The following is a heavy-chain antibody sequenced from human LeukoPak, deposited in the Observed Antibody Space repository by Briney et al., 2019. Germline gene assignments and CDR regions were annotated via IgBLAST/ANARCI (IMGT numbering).Heavy chain of an antibody. CDR2: IGTASDT. J-gene: IGHJ6*03. CDR3: ARGTPRGKYYYMDV. D-gene: IGHD1-1*01. V-gene: IGHV3-13*01. Sequence: GGSLRLSCAASGFTFSSFDMHWVRQPTGQGLEWVSTIGTASDTYYPGSVEGRFTPSRDNAKNSLYLQMNSLTAGDTAVYYCARGTPRGKYYYMDVWGKGTTVTVSS. CDR1: GFTFSSFD.